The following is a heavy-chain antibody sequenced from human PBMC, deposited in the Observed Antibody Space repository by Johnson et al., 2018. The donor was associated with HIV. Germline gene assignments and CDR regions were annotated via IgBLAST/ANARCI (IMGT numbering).Heavy chain of an antibody. CDR3: AREGEGYSSSWYDAFDI. V-gene: IGHV3-30*19. CDR2: IWYDGNNK. Sequence: QVQLVESGGGLVQPGGSLRLSCAASGFTFSSYGMHWVRQAPGKGLEWVAVIWYDGNNKYYADSVRGRFTISRDNSKNTLYLQMNSLRAEDTAVYYCAREGEGYSSSWYDAFDIWGQGTMVTVSS. J-gene: IGHJ3*02. D-gene: IGHD6-13*01. CDR1: GFTFSSYG.